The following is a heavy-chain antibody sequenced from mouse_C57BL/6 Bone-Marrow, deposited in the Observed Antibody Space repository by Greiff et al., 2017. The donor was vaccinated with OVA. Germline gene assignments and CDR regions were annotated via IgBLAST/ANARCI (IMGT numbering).Heavy chain of an antibody. CDR3: ARGGLRRMDY. Sequence: VKLQQPGAELVRPGTSVKLSCKASGYTFTSYWMHWVKQRPGQGLEWIGVIDPSDSYTNYKQKFKGKATLTVDTSSSTAYMQLSSLTSEDSAVYYCARGGLRRMDYWGQGTSVTVSS. D-gene: IGHD2-4*01. V-gene: IGHV1-59*01. CDR1: GYTFTSYW. J-gene: IGHJ4*01. CDR2: IDPSDSYT.